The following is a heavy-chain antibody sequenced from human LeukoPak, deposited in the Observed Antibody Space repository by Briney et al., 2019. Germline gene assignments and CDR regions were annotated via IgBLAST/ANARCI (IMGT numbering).Heavy chain of an antibody. D-gene: IGHD2-2*01. V-gene: IGHV3-23*01. CDR2: IDGNGVRT. Sequence: GGSLRLSCAASGFTFSSYAMSWVRQAPGKGLEWVSAIDGNGVRTYYADSVKGRFTLSRDNSKNTLYLQMNSLRAEDTALYYCAKARVGDFIVVVPAAEDYWGQGTLVTVSS. CDR3: AKARVGDFIVVVPAAEDY. J-gene: IGHJ4*02. CDR1: GFTFSSYA.